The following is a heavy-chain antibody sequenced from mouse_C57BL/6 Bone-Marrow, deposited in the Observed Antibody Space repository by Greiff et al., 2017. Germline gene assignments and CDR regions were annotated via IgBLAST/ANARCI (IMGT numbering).Heavy chain of an antibody. CDR2: ISGGGGNT. J-gene: IGHJ3*01. CDR3: ARPHLLCGFAY. CDR1: GFTFSSYT. V-gene: IGHV5-9*01. D-gene: IGHD2-1*01. Sequence: DVQLQESGGGLVKPGGSLKLSCAASGFTFSSYTMSWVRQTPEKRLEWVATISGGGGNTYYPDSVKGRFTISRDNAKNTLYLQMSSLRSEDTALYYCARPHLLCGFAYWGQGTLVTVSA.